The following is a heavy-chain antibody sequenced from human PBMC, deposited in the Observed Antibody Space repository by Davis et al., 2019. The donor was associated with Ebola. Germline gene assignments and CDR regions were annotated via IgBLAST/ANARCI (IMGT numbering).Heavy chain of an antibody. J-gene: IGHJ6*02. CDR3: ARGSPSVAGYYYYYGMDV. Sequence: PGGSLRLSCAASGFTFSSYWMHWVRHAPGEGLVWVSRINSDGSSTSYADSVKGRFTISRDNAKNTLYLQMNSLRAEDTAVYDCARGSPSVAGYYYYYGMDVWGQGTTVTVSS. CDR1: GFTFSSYW. CDR2: INSDGSST. D-gene: IGHD6-19*01. V-gene: IGHV3-74*01.